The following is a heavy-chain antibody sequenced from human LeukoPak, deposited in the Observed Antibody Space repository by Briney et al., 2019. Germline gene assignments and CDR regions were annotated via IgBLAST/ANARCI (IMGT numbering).Heavy chain of an antibody. J-gene: IGHJ4*02. CDR3: ARMYGDYS. D-gene: IGHD4-17*01. CDR2: INSDGSST. CDR1: GFIFSRYW. V-gene: IGHV3-74*01. Sequence: PGGSVRLSCAASGFIFSRYWMHWVRQAPGKGRVWVSRINSDGSSTSYADSVKGRFTISRDNAKNTLYLPRNSLSAEDRAVYNCARMYGDYSWGQGTLVTVSS.